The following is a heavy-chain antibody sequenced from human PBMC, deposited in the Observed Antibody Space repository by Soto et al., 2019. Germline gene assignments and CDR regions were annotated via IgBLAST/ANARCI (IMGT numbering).Heavy chain of an antibody. D-gene: IGHD3-10*01. CDR3: ARAIGSGSYWYYYYYMDV. CDR1: GGSISSSSYY. J-gene: IGHJ6*03. V-gene: IGHV4-39*01. Sequence: SETLSLTCTVSGGSISSSSYYWGWIRQPPGKGLEWIGSIYYSGSTYYNPSLKSRITISVDTSKNQFSLKLSSVTAADTAVYYCARAIGSGSYWYYYYYMDVWGKGTTVTVSS. CDR2: IYYSGST.